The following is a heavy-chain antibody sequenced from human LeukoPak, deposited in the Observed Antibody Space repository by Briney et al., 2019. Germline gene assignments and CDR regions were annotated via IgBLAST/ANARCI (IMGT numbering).Heavy chain of an antibody. Sequence: GGSLRLSCAASGFTFSSYAMHWVRQAPGKGLEWVAVISYDGSNKYYADSVKGRFTISRDNSKNTLYLQMNSLRAEDTAVYYCAREALLYGGNPGFDYWGQGTLVTVSS. CDR1: GFTFSSYA. V-gene: IGHV3-30-3*01. CDR3: AREALLYGGNPGFDY. CDR2: ISYDGSNK. J-gene: IGHJ4*02. D-gene: IGHD4-23*01.